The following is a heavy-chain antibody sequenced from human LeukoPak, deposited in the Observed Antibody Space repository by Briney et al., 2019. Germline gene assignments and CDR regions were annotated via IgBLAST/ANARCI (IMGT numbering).Heavy chain of an antibody. CDR3: ARSFRGVIYYGMDV. CDR1: GFTVSSNY. J-gene: IGHJ6*02. V-gene: IGHV3-66*01. D-gene: IGHD3-10*01. CDR2: IYSGGST. Sequence: PGRSLRLSCAASGFTVSSNYMSWVRQAPGKGLEWVSVIYSGGSTYYADSVKGRFTISRDNSKNTLYLQMNSLRAEDTAVYYCARSFRGVIYYGMDVWGQGTTVTVSS.